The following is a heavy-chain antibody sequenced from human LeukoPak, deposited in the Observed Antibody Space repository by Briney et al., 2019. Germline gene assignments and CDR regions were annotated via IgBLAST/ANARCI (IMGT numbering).Heavy chain of an antibody. CDR1: GFPFSSYW. Sequence: GGSLRLSCVASGFPFSSYWMTWVRQAPGKGLEWVANIKQDGSKKSYVDSVKGRFTISRDNAKNSLYLQVNSLRAEDTAIYYCTRVGYINEGIDYWGQGTLVTVSS. CDR2: IKQDGSKK. J-gene: IGHJ4*02. CDR3: TRVGYINEGIDY. V-gene: IGHV3-7*04. D-gene: IGHD4-11*01.